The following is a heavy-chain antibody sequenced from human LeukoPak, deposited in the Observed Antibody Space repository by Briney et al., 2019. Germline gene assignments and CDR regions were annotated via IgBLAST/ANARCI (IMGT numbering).Heavy chain of an antibody. V-gene: IGHV3-53*01. D-gene: IGHD3/OR15-3a*01. CDR1: GFIVSSTY. Sequence: PGGSLRLSCAASGFIVSSTYMNWVRQAPGEGLQWISVINSGGTTYYADSVKGRFTISRDDSKNMLFLHMNSLRAEDTAVYYCAKMDSDYYIDFWGQGTLVSVSS. J-gene: IGHJ4*02. CDR3: AKMDSDYYIDF. CDR2: INSGGTT.